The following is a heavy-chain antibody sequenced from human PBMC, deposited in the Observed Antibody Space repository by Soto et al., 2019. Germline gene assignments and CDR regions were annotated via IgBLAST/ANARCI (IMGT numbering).Heavy chain of an antibody. CDR1: GGTFSSYA. V-gene: IGHV1-69*06. CDR2: LIPIFGTA. D-gene: IGHD1-20*01. CDR3: ASEMGTSITGTNYYYGMDV. J-gene: IGHJ6*02. Sequence: QVQLVQSGAEVKKPGSSVKVSCKASGGTFSSYAISWVRQAPGQGLEWMGGLIPIFGTANYAQKFQGRVTITADKSTSTAYMELSSLRSEDTAVYYCASEMGTSITGTNYYYGMDVWGQGTTVTVSS.